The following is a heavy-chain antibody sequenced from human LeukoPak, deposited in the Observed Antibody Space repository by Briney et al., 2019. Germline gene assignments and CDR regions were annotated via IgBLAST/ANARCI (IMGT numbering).Heavy chain of an antibody. Sequence: GGSLRLSCAASGFTFSSYGMHWVRQAPGKGLEWVAFIRYDGSNKYYADSVKGRFTISRDNSKNTLYLQMNSLRAEDTAVYYCAKDTTPPKAGFDPWGQRTLGTVSS. CDR1: GFTFSSYG. CDR2: IRYDGSNK. V-gene: IGHV3-30*02. J-gene: IGHJ5*02. CDR3: AKDTTPPKAGFDP. D-gene: IGHD1-14*01.